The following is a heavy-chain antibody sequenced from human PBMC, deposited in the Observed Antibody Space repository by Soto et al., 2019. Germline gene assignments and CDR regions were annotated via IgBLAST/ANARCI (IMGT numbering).Heavy chain of an antibody. V-gene: IGHV1-69*01. CDR2: IIPVFGTA. D-gene: IGHD1-26*01. CDR3: ARDRWGSYSFDS. CDR1: GGVFRNYA. J-gene: IGHJ5*01. Sequence: QVQLVQSGAEVKKPGSSVKVSCKASGGVFRNYAINWVRQAPGQGLEWMGGIIPVFGTAEYPQKFQGRVTITADESTTTAYTELTSRKTEGTAVYFCARDRWGSYSFDSWGQGTLVTVAS.